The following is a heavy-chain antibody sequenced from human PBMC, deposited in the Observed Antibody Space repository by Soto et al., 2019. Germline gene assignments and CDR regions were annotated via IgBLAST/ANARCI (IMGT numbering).Heavy chain of an antibody. D-gene: IGHD1-1*01. CDR2: INPNSGGT. V-gene: IGHV1-2*04. CDR1: GYTFTGYY. Sequence: ASVKVSCKASGYTFTGYYMHCVRQAPGQGLEWMGWINPNSGGTNYAQKFQGWVTMTRDTSISTAYMELSRLRSDDTAVYYCARDHPPVWNPPGYYGMDVWGQGTTVTVSS. CDR3: ARDHPPVWNPPGYYGMDV. J-gene: IGHJ6*02.